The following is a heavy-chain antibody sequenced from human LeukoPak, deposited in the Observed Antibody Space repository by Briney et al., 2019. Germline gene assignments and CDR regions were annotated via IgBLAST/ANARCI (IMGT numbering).Heavy chain of an antibody. Sequence: SETLSLTCAVSGGSISSSNWWSWVRQPPGKGLEWIGEIYHSGSTNYNPSLKSRVTISVDKSKNQFSLKLSSVTAADTAVYYCARDLPIVATITAFDIWGQGTMVTVSS. CDR1: GGSISSSNW. J-gene: IGHJ3*02. V-gene: IGHV4-4*02. CDR3: ARDLPIVATITAFDI. CDR2: IYHSGST. D-gene: IGHD5-12*01.